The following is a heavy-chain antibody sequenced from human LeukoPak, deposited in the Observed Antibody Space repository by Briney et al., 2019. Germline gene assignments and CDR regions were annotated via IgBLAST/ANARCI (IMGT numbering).Heavy chain of an antibody. CDR1: GFTFSSYW. J-gene: IGHJ4*02. D-gene: IGHD3-22*01. Sequence: GGSLRLSCVASGFTFSSYWMSWVRQAPGKGLEWVANIKQDGSEKYYVDSVKGRFTISRDNAKNSLFLQMNSLRAEDTAVYYCARGPYYYDTSVENYWGQGTLVTVSS. CDR2: IKQDGSEK. V-gene: IGHV3-7*01. CDR3: ARGPYYYDTSVENY.